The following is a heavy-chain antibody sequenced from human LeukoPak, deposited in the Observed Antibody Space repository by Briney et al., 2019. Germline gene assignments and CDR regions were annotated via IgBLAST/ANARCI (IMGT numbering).Heavy chain of an antibody. Sequence: GGYLRLSCAASGFTFSSSTLNWVRQAPGKGLECVSYISSSSSTIYYTDSVKGRFTISRDNSKNSLYLQMNSLRDEDTAVYFCARDRDFDWLSNLDAFDIWGQGTMVTVSS. J-gene: IGHJ3*02. CDR3: ARDRDFDWLSNLDAFDI. CDR2: ISSSSSTI. V-gene: IGHV3-48*02. CDR1: GFTFSSST. D-gene: IGHD3-9*01.